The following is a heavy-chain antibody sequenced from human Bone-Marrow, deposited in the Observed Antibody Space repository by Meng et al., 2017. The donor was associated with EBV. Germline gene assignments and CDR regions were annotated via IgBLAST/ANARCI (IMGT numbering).Heavy chain of an antibody. J-gene: IGHJ4*02. CDR3: ARPPTGRGSYLDY. CDR2: INHSGST. CDR1: GGSFSGYY. D-gene: IGHD3-16*01. Sequence: QVQAQQWGQGLFKPSETLSLTCAVYGGSFSGYYWSWIRQPPGKGLEWIGEINHSGSTNYNPSLKSRVTISVDTSKNQFSLKLSSVTAADTAVYYCARPPTGRGSYLDYWGQGTLVTVSS. V-gene: IGHV4-34*01.